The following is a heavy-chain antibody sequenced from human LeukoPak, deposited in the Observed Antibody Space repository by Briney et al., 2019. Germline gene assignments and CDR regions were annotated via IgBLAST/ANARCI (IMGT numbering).Heavy chain of an antibody. CDR1: GFTVSSNY. CDR2: IYTGGST. D-gene: IGHD6-19*01. V-gene: IGHV3-66*01. Sequence: AGGSLRLSCAASGFTVSSNYMSWVRQAPGKGLEGVSVIYTGGSTYYADSVKGRFTISRDNSKNTLYLQMNSLRAEDTAVYYCARFEASGGGYRLPRNDPFDIWGQGTMVTVSS. J-gene: IGHJ3*02. CDR3: ARFEASGGGYRLPRNDPFDI.